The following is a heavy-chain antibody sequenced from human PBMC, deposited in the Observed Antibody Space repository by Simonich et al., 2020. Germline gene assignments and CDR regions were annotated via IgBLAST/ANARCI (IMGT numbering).Heavy chain of an antibody. CDR1: GYTFTSYD. Sequence: QVQLVQSGAEVKKPGASVKVSCKASGYTFTSYDINWVRQATGQGLEWMGWMNPKSGNTGNAKKVQGRVTITRNTSISTAYMELSSLRSEDTAVYYCARARYCSSTSCYNWFDPWGQGTLVTVSS. V-gene: IGHV1-8*03. CDR2: MNPKSGNT. CDR3: ARARYCSSTSCYNWFDP. J-gene: IGHJ5*02. D-gene: IGHD2-2*01.